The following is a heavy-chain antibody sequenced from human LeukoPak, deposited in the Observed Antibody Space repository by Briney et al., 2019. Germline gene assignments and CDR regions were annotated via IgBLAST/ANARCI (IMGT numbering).Heavy chain of an antibody. D-gene: IGHD4-17*01. J-gene: IGHJ4*02. Sequence: GGSLRLSCAASGFAFSLYVMSWVRQAPGKGLEWVSGISASGGSRYYADSVKGRFTISRDNSRNTVFLQVNSLRGDDTAVYYCAQDRGATVTTFAHWGLGTLVTVSS. CDR3: AQDRGATVTTFAH. CDR1: GFAFSLYV. CDR2: ISASGGSR. V-gene: IGHV3-23*01.